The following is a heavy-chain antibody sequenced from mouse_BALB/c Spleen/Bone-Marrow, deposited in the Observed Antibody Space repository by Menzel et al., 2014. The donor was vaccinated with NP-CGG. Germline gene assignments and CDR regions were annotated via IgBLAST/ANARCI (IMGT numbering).Heavy chain of an antibody. Sequence: EVQLVEPGGGLVQPGGSLRLSCTTSGFTFIDHYMSWVRQPPGKALEWLGLIRNKAYGYTTEYSASVKGRFTISRDNSQSILYLQMNTLRAEDSATYYCARFPMDYWGQGTSVTVSS. CDR2: IRNKAYGYTT. CDR3: ARFPMDY. J-gene: IGHJ4*01. CDR1: GFTFIDHY. V-gene: IGHV7-3*02.